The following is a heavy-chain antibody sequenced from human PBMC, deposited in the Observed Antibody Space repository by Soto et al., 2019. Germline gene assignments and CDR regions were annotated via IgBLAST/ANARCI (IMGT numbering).Heavy chain of an antibody. CDR2: ISGSGGST. CDR1: GFTFIRYA. Sequence: PGGSLRLSCAASGFTFIRYAMSWVRQAPGKGLEWVSAISGSGGSTYYADSVKGRFTISRDNSKNTLYLQMNSLRAEDTAVYYCAKDTYSYSSSSRGEYYFDYWGQGTLVTVSS. D-gene: IGHD6-6*01. CDR3: AKDTYSYSSSSRGEYYFDY. J-gene: IGHJ4*02. V-gene: IGHV3-23*01.